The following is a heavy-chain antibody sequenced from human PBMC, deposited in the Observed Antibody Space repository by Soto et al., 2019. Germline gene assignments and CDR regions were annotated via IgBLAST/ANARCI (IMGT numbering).Heavy chain of an antibody. V-gene: IGHV1-3*05. D-gene: IGHD3-10*01. CDR2: INAGNGNT. Sequence: QVQLVQSGAEEKKPGASVKVSCKASGYTFTNYAMHWVRQAPGQRLEWMGWINAGNGNTKYSQKFQGRVTITRDTSASTAYRELSSMRSEDTAVYYCARGTGSGMDVWGHGNTVTVYS. J-gene: IGHJ6*02. CDR3: ARGTGSGMDV. CDR1: GYTFTNYA.